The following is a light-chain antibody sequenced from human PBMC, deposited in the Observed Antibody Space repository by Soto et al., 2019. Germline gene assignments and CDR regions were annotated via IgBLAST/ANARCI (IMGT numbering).Light chain of an antibody. V-gene: IGLV2-14*01. Sequence: QSVLTQPASVSGSPGQSITISCTGTSSDVGAYNYVSWYQQHPGKAPKLMLYDVSSRPSGVSIRFSGSKSGNTASLTISGLQAEDEADYYCSSFTISGAVLFGGGTKLTVL. CDR2: DVS. CDR3: SSFTISGAVL. J-gene: IGLJ2*01. CDR1: SSDVGAYNY.